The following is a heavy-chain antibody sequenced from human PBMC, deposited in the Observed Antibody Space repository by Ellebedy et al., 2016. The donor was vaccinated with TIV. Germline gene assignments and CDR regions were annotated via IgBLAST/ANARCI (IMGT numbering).Heavy chain of an antibody. Sequence: ASVKVSCKASGYTFTGYYMHWVRQAPGQGLEWMGGIIPIFGTANYAQKFQGRVTITADESTSTAYMELSSLRSEDTAVYYCARDRCSGGSCLNGMDVWGQGTTVTVSS. D-gene: IGHD2-15*01. CDR3: ARDRCSGGSCLNGMDV. CDR1: GYTFTGYY. CDR2: IIPIFGTA. J-gene: IGHJ6*02. V-gene: IGHV1-69*13.